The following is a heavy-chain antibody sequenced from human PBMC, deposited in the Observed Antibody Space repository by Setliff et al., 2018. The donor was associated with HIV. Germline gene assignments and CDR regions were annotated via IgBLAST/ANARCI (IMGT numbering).Heavy chain of an antibody. D-gene: IGHD3-9*01. CDR3: ARQTWEYYDTLTGYYRSPKNFDS. V-gene: IGHV4-34*01. Sequence: SETLSLTCSVYGTSFSDHYWSWVRQTPGKGLEWIGEMNQSGTTNYNPSLKSRVTMSIDTSERQFFLKLSSVTAPDTAIYYCARQTWEYYDTLTGYYRSPKNFDSWGQGTQVTVSS. CDR1: GTSFSDHY. CDR2: MNQSGTT. J-gene: IGHJ4*02.